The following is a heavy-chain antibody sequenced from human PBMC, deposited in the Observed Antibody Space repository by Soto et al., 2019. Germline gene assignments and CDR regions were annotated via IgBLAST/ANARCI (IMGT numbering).Heavy chain of an antibody. CDR2: ISHNGVNK. J-gene: IGHJ4*02. V-gene: IGHV3-30*18. D-gene: IGHD6-19*01. CDR3: AKAGAVGAMGYDFDC. Sequence: QVQLVESGGGVVQPGTSLRLSCAASGFTFSSYGIYWVRQAPGKGLEWVAVISHNGVNKQYADSVKGRFTISRDNSKNTLYLQMSSLSPDATAFYYCAKAGAVGAMGYDFDCWGQGTLVTVSS. CDR1: GFTFSSYG.